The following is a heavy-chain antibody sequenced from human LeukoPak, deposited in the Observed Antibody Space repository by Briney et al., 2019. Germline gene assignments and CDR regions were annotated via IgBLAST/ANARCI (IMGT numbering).Heavy chain of an antibody. D-gene: IGHD2-15*01. CDR1: GFTFSTYW. CDR3: ARGEGQYCSGGNCFSGRYFDY. V-gene: IGHV3-21*05. Sequence: GGSLRLSCAASGFTFSTYWMKWARQAPGKGLEWVSYISESGTYIFYADSVKGRFTISRDNAKDSLYLQMNSLRAEDTAVYYCARGEGQYCSGGNCFSGRYFDYWGQGTLVTVSS. CDR2: ISESGTYI. J-gene: IGHJ4*02.